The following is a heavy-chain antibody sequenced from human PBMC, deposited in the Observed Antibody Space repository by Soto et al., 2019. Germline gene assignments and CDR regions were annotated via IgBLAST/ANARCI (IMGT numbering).Heavy chain of an antibody. CDR2: ISSSSSYI. J-gene: IGHJ6*04. D-gene: IGHD3-22*01. CDR3: ARDYYDSSGHKWYYGMDV. CDR1: GFTFSSYS. V-gene: IGHV3-21*01. Sequence: GWSLRLSCAASGFTFSSYSMNLVRQAPGKGLEWVSSISSSSSYIYYADSVKGRFTISRDNAKNSLYLQMNSLRAEDTAVYYCARDYYDSSGHKWYYGMDVWGEGTTVTVSS.